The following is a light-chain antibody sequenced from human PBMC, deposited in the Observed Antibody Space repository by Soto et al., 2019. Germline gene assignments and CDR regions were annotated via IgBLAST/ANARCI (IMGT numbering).Light chain of an antibody. CDR3: QKYNSAPYT. CDR2: AAS. CDR1: QGISNH. Sequence: DIQMTQSPSSLSLSIGDTVAITCRASQGISNHLAWYQRKAGKVPKLLIFAASTLRPGVPSRFSGSGSGTDFTLTISSLQPEDVATYFCQKYNSAPYTFGQGTKLEIK. V-gene: IGKV1-27*01. J-gene: IGKJ2*01.